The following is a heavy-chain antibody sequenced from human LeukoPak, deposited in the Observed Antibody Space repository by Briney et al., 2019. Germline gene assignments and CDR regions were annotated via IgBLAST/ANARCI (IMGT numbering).Heavy chain of an antibody. CDR1: GGSISSNNW. Sequence: SGTLSLTCAVSGGSISSNNWWSWVRPPPGKGLEWIGEIYHSGSTDYNPSLESRVTISVDKSKNQFSLKLSSVTAADTAVYYCARLNLGYCSGGTCYPGWFDPWGQGTLVTVSS. CDR2: IYHSGST. V-gene: IGHV4-4*02. CDR3: ARLNLGYCSGGTCYPGWFDP. D-gene: IGHD2-15*01. J-gene: IGHJ5*02.